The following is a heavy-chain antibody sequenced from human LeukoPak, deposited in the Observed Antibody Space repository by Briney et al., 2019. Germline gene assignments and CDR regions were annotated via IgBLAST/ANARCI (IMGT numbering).Heavy chain of an antibody. V-gene: IGHV3-21*01. CDR1: GFTFSSYS. CDR2: ISSSSSYI. J-gene: IGHJ3*02. D-gene: IGHD3-22*01. CDR3: ARDPLSHIVVVITLKGAFDI. Sequence: GGSLRLSCAASGFTFSSYSMNWVRQAPGKGLEWVSSISSSSSYIYYADSVKGRFTISRDNAKNSLYPQMNSLRAEDTAVYYCARDPLSHIVVVITLKGAFDIWGQGTMVTVSS.